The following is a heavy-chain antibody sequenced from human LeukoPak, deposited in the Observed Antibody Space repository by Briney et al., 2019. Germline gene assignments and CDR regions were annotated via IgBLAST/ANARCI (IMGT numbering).Heavy chain of an antibody. D-gene: IGHD6-19*01. Sequence: GGSLRLSCAASGFTFSSYSMNWVRQAPGKGLEWVSSISSSSSYIYYADSVKGRFTISGDNAKNSLYLQMNSLRAEDTAVYYCARDPLYSSGWYAFDYWGQGTLVTVSS. CDR1: GFTFSSYS. J-gene: IGHJ4*02. V-gene: IGHV3-21*01. CDR2: ISSSSSYI. CDR3: ARDPLYSSGWYAFDY.